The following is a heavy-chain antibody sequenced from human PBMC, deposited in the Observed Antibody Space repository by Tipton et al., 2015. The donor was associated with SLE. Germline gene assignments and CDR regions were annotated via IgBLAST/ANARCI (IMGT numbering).Heavy chain of an antibody. CDR1: GGSFSGYY. CDR3: ARDTIFGVAH. CDR2: IYYSGST. J-gene: IGHJ4*02. V-gene: IGHV4-34*01. D-gene: IGHD3-3*01. Sequence: TLSLTCAVYGGSFSGYYWSWIRQPPGKGLEWIGSIYYSGSTYYNPSLKSRVTISVDTSKNQFSLKLGSVTAADTAVYYCARDTIFGVAHWGQGTLVTVSS.